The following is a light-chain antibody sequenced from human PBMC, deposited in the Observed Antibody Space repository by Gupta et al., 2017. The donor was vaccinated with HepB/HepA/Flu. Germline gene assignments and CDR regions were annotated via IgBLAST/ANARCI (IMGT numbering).Light chain of an antibody. CDR1: ALPKQY. CDR2: KDR. Sequence: SYELTQPPSVSVSPGQTARITCSGDALPKQYAYWYQQKPGQAPVVVIYKDRERPSVTPERFSVSSSGTTVTLTISGVQAEDEADYYCQSADSSRGVFGGGTKLTVL. J-gene: IGLJ2*01. CDR3: QSADSSRGV. V-gene: IGLV3-25*03.